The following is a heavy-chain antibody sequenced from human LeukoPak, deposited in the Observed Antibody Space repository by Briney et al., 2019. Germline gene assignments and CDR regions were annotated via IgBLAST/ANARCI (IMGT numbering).Heavy chain of an antibody. V-gene: IGHV1-69*05. Sequence: SVKVSCKASGYTFTDYDINWVRQATGQGLEWMGGIIPIFGTANYAQKFQGRVTITTDESTSTAYMELSSLRSEDTAVYYCARGPRYCSSTSCYDWFDPWGQGTLVTVSS. D-gene: IGHD2-2*01. CDR1: GYTFTDYD. CDR2: IIPIFGTA. CDR3: ARGPRYCSSTSCYDWFDP. J-gene: IGHJ5*02.